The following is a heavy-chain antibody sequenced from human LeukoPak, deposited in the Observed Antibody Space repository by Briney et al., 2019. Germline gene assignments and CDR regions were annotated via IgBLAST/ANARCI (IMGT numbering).Heavy chain of an antibody. Sequence: GGSLRLSCAASGFTFDDYAMHWVRQAPGKGLEWVSLISWDGGSTYYADSVKGRFTITRDNSKNSLYLQMNSLRAEDTALYYCAKEGIAAADVSYMDVWGKGTTVTVSS. V-gene: IGHV3-43D*03. J-gene: IGHJ6*03. CDR2: ISWDGGST. D-gene: IGHD6-13*01. CDR1: GFTFDDYA. CDR3: AKEGIAAADVSYMDV.